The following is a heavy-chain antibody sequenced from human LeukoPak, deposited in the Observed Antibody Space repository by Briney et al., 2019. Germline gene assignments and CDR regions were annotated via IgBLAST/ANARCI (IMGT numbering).Heavy chain of an antibody. CDR1: GGSISSYY. J-gene: IGHJ5*02. D-gene: IGHD3-22*01. CDR2: IYTSGST. Sequence: SETLSLTCTVSGGSISSYYWSWIRQPPGKGLEWIGNIYTSGSTNYNPSLKSRVTTSVDTSKNQFSLQLSSVTAADTAVYYCARRSYYYDSSGFDPWGQGTLVTVSS. CDR3: ARRSYYYDSSGFDP. V-gene: IGHV4-4*09.